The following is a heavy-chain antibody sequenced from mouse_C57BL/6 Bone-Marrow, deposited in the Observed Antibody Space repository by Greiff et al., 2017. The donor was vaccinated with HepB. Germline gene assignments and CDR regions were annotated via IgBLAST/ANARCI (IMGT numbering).Heavy chain of an antibody. D-gene: IGHD2-3*01. J-gene: IGHJ3*01. CDR1: GFTFSSYA. CDR3: AREGYDGSFAY. Sequence: EVKVVESGGGLVKPGGSLKLSCAASGFTFSSYAMSWVRQTPEKRLEWVATISDGGSYTYYPDNVKGRFTISRDNAKNNLYLQMSHLKSEDTAMYYCAREGYDGSFAYWGQGTLVTVSA. CDR2: ISDGGSYT. V-gene: IGHV5-4*01.